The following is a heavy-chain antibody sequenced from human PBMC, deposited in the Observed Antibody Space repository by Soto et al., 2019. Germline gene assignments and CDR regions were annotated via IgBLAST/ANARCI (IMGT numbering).Heavy chain of an antibody. CDR3: ARAVLMVYAQAAHYYYYGMDV. CDR1: GDSVSSNSAA. CDR2: TYYRSKWYN. J-gene: IGHJ6*02. V-gene: IGHV6-1*01. Sequence: SQTLSLTCVISGDSVSSNSAAWNWIRQSPSRGLEWLGRTYYRSKWYNDYAVSVKSRITINPDTSKNQFSLQLNSVTPEDTAVYYCARAVLMVYAQAAHYYYYGMDVWGQGTTVTVSS. D-gene: IGHD2-8*01.